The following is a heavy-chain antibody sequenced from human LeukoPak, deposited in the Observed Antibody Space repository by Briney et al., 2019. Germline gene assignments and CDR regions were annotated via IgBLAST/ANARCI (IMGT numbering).Heavy chain of an antibody. CDR3: ARLPDDAFDI. CDR1: GGSISSSSYS. Sequence: SETLSLTCTVSGGSISSSSYSWGWIRQPPGKGLEWIGTIYYSGSTYNNPSLKSRVTISVDTSKNQFSLKLSSVTAADTAVYYCARLPDDAFDIWGQGTMVTVSS. CDR2: IYYSGST. J-gene: IGHJ3*02. V-gene: IGHV4-39*01.